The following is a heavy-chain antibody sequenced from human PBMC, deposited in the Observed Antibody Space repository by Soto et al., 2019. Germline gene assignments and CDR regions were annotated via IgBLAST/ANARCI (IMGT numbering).Heavy chain of an antibody. CDR2: IYYSGST. J-gene: IGHJ4*02. Sequence: QVQLQESGPGLVKPSQTLSLTCTVSGGSISSGDYYWSWIRQPPGKGLEWIGYIYYSGSTYYNPSLKSRVTISVDTSKNQFSLKLSSVTAAATAVYYCARGPYDYVWGSYRYTFDYWGQGTLVTVSS. CDR3: ARGPYDYVWGSYRYTFDY. CDR1: GGSISSGDYY. V-gene: IGHV4-30-4*01. D-gene: IGHD3-16*02.